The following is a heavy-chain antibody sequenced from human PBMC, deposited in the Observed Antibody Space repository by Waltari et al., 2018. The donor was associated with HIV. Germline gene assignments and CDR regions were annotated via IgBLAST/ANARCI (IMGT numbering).Heavy chain of an antibody. CDR3: ARPPYYYDSSGVFDY. D-gene: IGHD3-22*01. CDR1: GYTFTGYY. V-gene: IGHV1-2*02. Sequence: QVQLVQSGAEVKKPGASVKVSCKASGYTFTGYYMPWVRQAPGPGLELMVWINPNSGGKNYAQKFQGRVTMTRDTSISTAYMELGRLGSDDTAVYYCARPPYYYDSSGVFDYWGQGTLVTVSS. CDR2: INPNSGGK. J-gene: IGHJ4*02.